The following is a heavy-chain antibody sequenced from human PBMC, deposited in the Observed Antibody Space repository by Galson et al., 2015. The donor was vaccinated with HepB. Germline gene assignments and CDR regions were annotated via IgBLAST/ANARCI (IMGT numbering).Heavy chain of an antibody. CDR1: GFTFDGYA. Sequence: SLRLSCAASGFTFDGYAMHWVRQAPGKGLEWVSGISWNSDSIGYADSVKGRFTISRDNAKNSLYLQMNSLRAEDTALYYCAKDALSGSYFGEGFDYWGQGTLVTVSS. J-gene: IGHJ4*02. CDR3: AKDALSGSYFGEGFDY. CDR2: ISWNSDSI. V-gene: IGHV3-9*01. D-gene: IGHD1-26*01.